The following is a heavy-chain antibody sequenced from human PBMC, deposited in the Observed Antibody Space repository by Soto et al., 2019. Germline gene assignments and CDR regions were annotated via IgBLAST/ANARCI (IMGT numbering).Heavy chain of an antibody. CDR3: ARDSPPTRE. J-gene: IGHJ4*02. D-gene: IGHD4-17*01. CDR2: IYYSGST. Sequence: SETHRLTYTVSGLYLGNISYYLGWIRQPPGKGLEWIGSIYYSGSTYYNPSLKSRVTISVDASKNQFSLKLSSVTAADKAVYYCARDSPPTREWGQGTLVTVSS. CDR1: GLYLGNISYY. V-gene: IGHV4-39*02.